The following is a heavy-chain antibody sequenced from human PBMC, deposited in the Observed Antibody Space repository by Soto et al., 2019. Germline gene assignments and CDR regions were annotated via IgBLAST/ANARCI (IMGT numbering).Heavy chain of an antibody. V-gene: IGHV3-21*06. CDR1: GFTFTRYS. Sequence: GGSLRLSCAASGFTFTRYSMNWVRQAPGKGLDWVSSISSTTNYIYYGDSMKGRFTISRDNAKNSLYLEMNSLRAEDTAVYYCARESEDLTSNFDYWGQGTLVTVSS. CDR2: ISSTTNYI. CDR3: ARESEDLTSNFDY. J-gene: IGHJ4*02.